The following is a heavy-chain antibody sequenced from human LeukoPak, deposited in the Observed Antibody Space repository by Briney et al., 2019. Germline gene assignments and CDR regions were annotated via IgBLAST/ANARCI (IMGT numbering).Heavy chain of an antibody. V-gene: IGHV3-23*01. CDR1: GFTFSSYA. CDR2: TSGSGGST. Sequence: SGGALRLSCAASGFTFSSYAMSWVRQAPGKGLEWVSATSGSGGSTYYADSVKGRFTISRDNSKNTLYLQMNSLRAEDTAVYYCASGGYCSSTSCQVFDYWGQGTLVTVSS. CDR3: ASGGYCSSTSCQVFDY. D-gene: IGHD2-2*01. J-gene: IGHJ4*02.